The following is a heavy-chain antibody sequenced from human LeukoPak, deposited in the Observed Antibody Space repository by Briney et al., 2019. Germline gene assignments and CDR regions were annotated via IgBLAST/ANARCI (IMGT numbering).Heavy chain of an antibody. CDR2: IKQDGSEK. J-gene: IGHJ5*02. D-gene: IGHD2-21*02. CDR3: ARDQSWVVVTAMTRWFDP. CDR1: GFTFSNYW. V-gene: IGHV3-7*01. Sequence: GGSLRLSCAASGFTFSNYWMSWVRQAPGKGLEWVANIKQDGSEKYYVDSVKGRFTISRDNAKNSLYLQMNSLRAEDTAVYYCARDQSWVVVTAMTRWFDPWGQGTLVTVSS.